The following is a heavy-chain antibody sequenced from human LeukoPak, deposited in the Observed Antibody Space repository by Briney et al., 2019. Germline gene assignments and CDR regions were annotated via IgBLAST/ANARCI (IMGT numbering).Heavy chain of an antibody. D-gene: IGHD3-10*01. J-gene: IGHJ4*02. CDR3: ASVLQLFGELMDY. CDR2: IIPFFGTA. V-gene: IGHV1-69*01. Sequence: SSVKVSCKASGATFSSYAISWVRQAPGQGLEWMGGIIPFFGTAKYTQKFQGRVTITADESTSTAYMELSSLRSEDTAVYNCASVLQLFGELMDYWGQGTLVTVSS. CDR1: GATFSSYA.